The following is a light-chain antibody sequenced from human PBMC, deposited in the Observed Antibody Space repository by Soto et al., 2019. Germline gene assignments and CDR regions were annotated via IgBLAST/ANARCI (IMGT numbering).Light chain of an antibody. CDR2: DVS. J-gene: IGLJ3*02. V-gene: IGLV2-14*01. CDR3: SSYTSSSTPV. CDR1: SSDVGGYNY. Sequence: QSVLTQPASVSGSPGQSITISCTGTSSDVGGYNYVSWYQQHPGKAPKLMIYDVSNRPSGVSNRFSGSKSGNTASLTISGLQAEDVADYYCSSYTSSSTPVFGGGTKLTVL.